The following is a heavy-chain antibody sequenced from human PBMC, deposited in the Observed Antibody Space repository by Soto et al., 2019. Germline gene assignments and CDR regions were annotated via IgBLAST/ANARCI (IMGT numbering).Heavy chain of an antibody. Sequence: ASVKVSCKASGNTFTNYYIHWVRQAPGQGLEWMGTINPSGGHTTYAQKFLGRVTMTRDTSTSTLYMELTSLRSEDTAVYYCARGGHAVVVTAAFDYWGQGTLVTVSS. CDR2: INPSGGHT. D-gene: IGHD2-21*02. J-gene: IGHJ4*02. V-gene: IGHV1-46*01. CDR1: GNTFTNYY. CDR3: ARGGHAVVVTAAFDY.